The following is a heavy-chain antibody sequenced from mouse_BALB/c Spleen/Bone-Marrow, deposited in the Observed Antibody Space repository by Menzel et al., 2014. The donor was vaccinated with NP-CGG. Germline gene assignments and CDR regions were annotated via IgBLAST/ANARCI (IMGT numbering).Heavy chain of an antibody. J-gene: IGHJ3*01. Sequence: VQLQQSGAALVKPGASVKMSCKASGYTFTSYWMHWVKQRPGQGLEWIGVIDPSDSYTSYNQKFKGKATLTVDTYSSTAYMQLSSLTSEDSAVYYCTIYYILFVYRFQGTLVTVSA. V-gene: IGHV1S127*01. CDR2: IDPSDSYT. D-gene: IGHD2-1*01. CDR1: GYTFTSYW. CDR3: TIYYILFVY.